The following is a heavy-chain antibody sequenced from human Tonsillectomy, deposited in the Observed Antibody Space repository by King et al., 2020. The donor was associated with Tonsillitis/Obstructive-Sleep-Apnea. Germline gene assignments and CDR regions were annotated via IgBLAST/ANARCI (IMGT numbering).Heavy chain of an antibody. J-gene: IGHJ6*03. CDR1: GFTFGDYP. CDR3: TRVDGPYFYYMDV. D-gene: IGHD2-8*01. V-gene: IGHV3-49*04. Sequence: VQLVESGGGLVQPGRSLRLSCTASGFTFGDYPLSWVRQAPGKGLEWVSFIRSKAYGATAEYAASVKGRFTISRDDSERIVYLQMNSLRTEDTAIYYCTRVDGPYFYYMDVWGKGTTVTVSS. CDR2: IRSKAYGATA.